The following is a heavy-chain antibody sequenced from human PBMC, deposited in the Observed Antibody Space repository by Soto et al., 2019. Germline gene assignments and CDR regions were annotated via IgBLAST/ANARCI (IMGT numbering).Heavy chain of an antibody. CDR2: ISGSGGST. J-gene: IGHJ4*02. CDR1: GFTFSSYA. CDR3: AKDWGELLYWDY. V-gene: IGHV3-23*01. Sequence: EVQLLESGGGLVQPGGSLRLSCAASGFTFSSYAMSWFRQAPGKGLEWVSAISGSGGSTYYADSVKGRFTISRDNSKNTLYLQMNSLRAEDTAVYYCAKDWGELLYWDYWGQGTLVTVSS. D-gene: IGHD1-26*01.